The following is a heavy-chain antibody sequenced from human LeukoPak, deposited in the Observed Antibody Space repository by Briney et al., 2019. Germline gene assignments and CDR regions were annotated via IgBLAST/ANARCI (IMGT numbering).Heavy chain of an antibody. J-gene: IGHJ4*02. V-gene: IGHV1-2*02. Sequence: ASVKVSCKASGHTFTGYYTHWVRQAPGQGLEWLGWINPNSGVTNYAQKFQGRITMTRDTSITTVYMELSSLTSDDTAVYYCGSGQWLVGVFYWGQGTLVTVSS. CDR2: INPNSGVT. CDR3: GSGQWLVGVFY. CDR1: GHTFTGYY. D-gene: IGHD6-19*01.